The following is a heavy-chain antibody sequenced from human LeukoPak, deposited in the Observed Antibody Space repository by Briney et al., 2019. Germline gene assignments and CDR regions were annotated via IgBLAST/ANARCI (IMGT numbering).Heavy chain of an antibody. CDR1: GDSVSSNSAG. V-gene: IGHV6-1*01. CDR2: TYYRSKWYN. Sequence: SQTLSLTCAISGDSVSSNSAGWNWIRQSPSRGLEWLGRTYYRSKWYNDYAVSVKSRITINPDTSKNQFSLQLNSVTPEDTAVYYCAKGGGELGSGSLDYWGQGTLVTVSS. CDR3: AKGGGELGSGSLDY. D-gene: IGHD3-10*01. J-gene: IGHJ4*02.